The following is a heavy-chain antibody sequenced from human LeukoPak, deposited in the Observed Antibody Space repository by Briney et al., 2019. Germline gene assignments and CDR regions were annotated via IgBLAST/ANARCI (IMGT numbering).Heavy chain of an antibody. CDR2: INHSGST. J-gene: IGHJ5*02. D-gene: IGHD3-10*01. CDR1: GGSFSGYY. CDR3: ARGRPSITMVRGFQVKRKEQNNWFDP. V-gene: IGHV4-34*01. Sequence: SETLSLTCAVYGGSFSGYYWSWIRQPPGKGLEWIGEINHSGSTNYNPSFKSRVTISVDTSKNQFSLKLSSVTAADTAVYYCARGRPSITMVRGFQVKRKEQNNWFDPWGQGTLVTVSS.